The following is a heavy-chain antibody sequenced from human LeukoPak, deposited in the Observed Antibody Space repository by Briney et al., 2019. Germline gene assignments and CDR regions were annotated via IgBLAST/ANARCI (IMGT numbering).Heavy chain of an antibody. CDR2: ISSSSSTI. Sequence: GGSLRLSCAASGSTFSSYSMNWVRQAPGKGLEWVSYISSSSSTIYYADSVKGRFTISRDNAKNSLYLQMNSLRAEDTAVYYCARRLAVAGTVTFDYWGQGTLVTVSS. D-gene: IGHD6-19*01. J-gene: IGHJ4*02. CDR1: GSTFSSYS. V-gene: IGHV3-48*04. CDR3: ARRLAVAGTVTFDY.